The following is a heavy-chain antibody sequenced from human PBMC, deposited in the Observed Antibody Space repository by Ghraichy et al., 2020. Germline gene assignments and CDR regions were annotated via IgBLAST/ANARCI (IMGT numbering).Heavy chain of an antibody. Sequence: SETLSLTCAVYGGSFSGFFWNWIRQPPGKGLEWIGEINHSGTANYNPSLKSRVTVVVDTSKKQFSLKLISVTAAGTAMYYCAGGAGGSSLWHPWGQGTLVTVSS. D-gene: IGHD1-26*01. CDR1: GGSFSGFF. CDR3: AGGAGGSSLWHP. CDR2: INHSGTA. J-gene: IGHJ5*02. V-gene: IGHV4-34*01.